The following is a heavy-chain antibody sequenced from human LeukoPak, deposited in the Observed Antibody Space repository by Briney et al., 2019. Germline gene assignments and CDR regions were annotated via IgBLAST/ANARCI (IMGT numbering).Heavy chain of an antibody. V-gene: IGHV4-59*01. Sequence: SETLSLTCTVSGGSISSYYWSWIRQPPGKGLEWIGYIYYSGSTNYNPSLKSRVTKSVDTSKNQFSLKLSSVTAADTAVYYCARDSGWKPRFWFDPWGQGTLVTVSS. CDR3: ARDSGWKPRFWFDP. CDR1: GGSISSYY. J-gene: IGHJ5*02. D-gene: IGHD1-1*01. CDR2: IYYSGST.